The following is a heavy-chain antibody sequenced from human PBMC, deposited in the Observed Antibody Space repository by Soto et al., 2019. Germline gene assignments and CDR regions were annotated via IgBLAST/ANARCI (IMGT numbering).Heavy chain of an antibody. Sequence: PSETLSLTCTVYDGSISSRSSYWGWIRKPPGKGLEWIGSIYYSGSTYYNPSLESRVTISVDKSKNQFSLKLMSLSAADTAVYYCGRLEGLATISYYFDYWGQGALVTVSS. D-gene: IGHD3-9*01. CDR2: IYYSGST. V-gene: IGHV4-39*01. CDR3: GRLEGLATISYYFDY. J-gene: IGHJ4*02. CDR1: DGSISSRSSY.